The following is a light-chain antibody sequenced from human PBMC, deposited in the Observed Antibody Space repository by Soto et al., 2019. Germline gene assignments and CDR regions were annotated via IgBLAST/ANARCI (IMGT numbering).Light chain of an antibody. CDR1: QSISSY. Sequence: EIVLTQSSATLSLSPGERATLSCRASQSISSYLAWYQQKPGQAHRLLIYDGSNWATGIPARFSGSGSETGFTLTISSLEREDFASYYCQQRRSWPLTVGGGTKVELK. V-gene: IGKV3-11*01. CDR2: DGS. J-gene: IGKJ4*01. CDR3: QQRRSWPLT.